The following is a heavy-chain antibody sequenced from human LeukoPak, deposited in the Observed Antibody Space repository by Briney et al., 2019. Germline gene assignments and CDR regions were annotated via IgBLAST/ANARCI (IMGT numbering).Heavy chain of an antibody. CDR1: GLTFPRYA. CDR3: AKWGDFCTGLNNCYFEL. J-gene: IGHJ2*01. Sequence: GGSLRLTCAASGLTFPRYAFAWVRQPPGRGLQLVSGISGSGRDTFYSDSLKGRFTISRDNSKNTNYLQMSSLTADDTAVYYCAKWGDFCTGLNNCYFELWGRGTLVTVSS. V-gene: IGHV3-23*01. CDR2: ISGSGRDT. D-gene: IGHD3/OR15-3a*01.